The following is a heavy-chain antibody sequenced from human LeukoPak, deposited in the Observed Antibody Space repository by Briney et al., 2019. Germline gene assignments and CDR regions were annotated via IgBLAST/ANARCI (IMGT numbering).Heavy chain of an antibody. CDR1: GFTFSNYG. CDR3: AKVREQLAPDY. V-gene: IGHV3-21*01. D-gene: IGHD6-6*01. Sequence: PGGSLRLSCASSGFTFSNYGMNWVRQAPGKGLEWVSYISSSSSYIYYADSVKGRFTISRDNAKNSLYLQMNSLRAEDTAVYYCAKVREQLAPDYWGQGTLVTVSS. CDR2: ISSSSSYI. J-gene: IGHJ4*02.